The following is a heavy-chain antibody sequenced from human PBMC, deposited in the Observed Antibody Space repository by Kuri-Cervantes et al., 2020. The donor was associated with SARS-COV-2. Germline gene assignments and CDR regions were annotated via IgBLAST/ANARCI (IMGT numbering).Heavy chain of an antibody. J-gene: IGHJ3*02. V-gene: IGHV3-11*06. Sequence: GESLKISCAASGFTFSDYYMSWIRQAPGKGLEWVSYISSSSSYTNYADSVKGRFTISRDNAKNSLYLQMNSLRAEDTAVYYCARALGGSYQGAFDIWGQGTMVTVSS. CDR2: ISSSSSYT. D-gene: IGHD1-26*01. CDR3: ARALGGSYQGAFDI. CDR1: GFTFSDYY.